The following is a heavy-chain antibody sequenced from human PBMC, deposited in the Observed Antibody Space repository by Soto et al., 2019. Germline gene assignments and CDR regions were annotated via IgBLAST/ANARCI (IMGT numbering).Heavy chain of an antibody. CDR1: RFTLSDHY. CDR2: ISISGSTT. J-gene: IGHJ3*02. CDR3: ATSCSSTSCSQVNPLHI. V-gene: IGHV3-11*01. D-gene: IGHD2-2*01. Sequence: QVQLVESGGGLVKPGGSLRLSCAASRFTLSDHYMSWVRQPPGKGLASISYISISGSTTYYADSVKGRFTISWDNSKNSLYLQMNSLRAEDTAVYYCATSCSSTSCSQVNPLHIWGQGTVVTVSS.